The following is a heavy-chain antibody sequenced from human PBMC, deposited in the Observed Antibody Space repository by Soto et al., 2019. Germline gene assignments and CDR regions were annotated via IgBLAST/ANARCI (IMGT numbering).Heavy chain of an antibody. V-gene: IGHV1-69*12. CDR2: IIPIFGTA. CDR3: ATVDTAMVYYYYGMDV. CDR1: GGTFSSYA. D-gene: IGHD5-18*01. J-gene: IGHJ6*02. Sequence: QVQLVQSGAEVKKPGSSVKVSCKASGGTFSSYAISWVRQAPGQGLEWMGGIIPIFGTANYAQKFQSRVTITADESTSTAYMELSSLRSEDTAVYYCATVDTAMVYYYYGMDVWGQGITVTVSS.